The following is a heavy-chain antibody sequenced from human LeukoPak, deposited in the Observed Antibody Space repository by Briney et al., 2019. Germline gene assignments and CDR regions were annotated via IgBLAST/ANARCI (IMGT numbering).Heavy chain of an antibody. J-gene: IGHJ4*02. V-gene: IGHV4-59*01. CDR2: IYYSGST. D-gene: IGHD6-19*01. CDR3: ARVAVAGQFDY. Sequence: SETLSLTCTVSVGSISSYYWSWIREPPGKGLEWIGYIYYSGSTNYNPSPTRRVTISVDTSKNQFSLKLSSVTAADTAVYYCARVAVAGQFDYWGQGTLVTVSS. CDR1: VGSISSYY.